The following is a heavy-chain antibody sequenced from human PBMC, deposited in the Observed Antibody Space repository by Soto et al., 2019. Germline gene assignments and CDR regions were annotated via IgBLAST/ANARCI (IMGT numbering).Heavy chain of an antibody. CDR2: IGTTGYT. V-gene: IGHV3-13*01. CDR1: GFTFSSYD. D-gene: IGHD3-22*01. Sequence: GGSLRLSCAASGFTFSSYDMHWVRQGTGKGLECVSAIGTTGYTYYPGSVKGRFTVSRENAKNSLYLQMNSLRAGDTAVYYCARGKYHYDSSGYYDYWGQGTRVTVSS. CDR3: ARGKYHYDSSGYYDY. J-gene: IGHJ4*02.